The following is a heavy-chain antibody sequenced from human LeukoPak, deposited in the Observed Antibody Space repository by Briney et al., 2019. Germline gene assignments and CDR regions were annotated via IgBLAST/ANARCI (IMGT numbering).Heavy chain of an antibody. V-gene: IGHV1-8*01. J-gene: IGHJ6*02. CDR3: ARLTRYYDILTGPDYYYGMDV. D-gene: IGHD3-9*01. CDR1: GYTFTSYD. Sequence: ASVKVSCKASGYTFTSYDINWVRQATGQGLEWMGWMNPNSGNTGYAQKFQGRVTMTRNTSISTAYMELSSLRSEDTAVYYCARLTRYYDILTGPDYYYGMDVWGQGITVTVSS. CDR2: MNPNSGNT.